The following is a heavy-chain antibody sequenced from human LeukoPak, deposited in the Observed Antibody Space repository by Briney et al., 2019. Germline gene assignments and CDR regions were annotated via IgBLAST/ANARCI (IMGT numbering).Heavy chain of an antibody. D-gene: IGHD1-1*01. J-gene: IGHJ5*02. CDR3: ARGRYPYNWFDP. Sequence: GASVKVSCKASGYTFTSYDINWVRQATGQGLEWMGCMNPNSGNTGYAQKFQGRVTMTRNTSISTSYMELSRLRSEDTAVYCCARGRYPYNWFDPWGQGTLVTVSS. CDR1: GYTFTSYD. V-gene: IGHV1-8*01. CDR2: MNPNSGNT.